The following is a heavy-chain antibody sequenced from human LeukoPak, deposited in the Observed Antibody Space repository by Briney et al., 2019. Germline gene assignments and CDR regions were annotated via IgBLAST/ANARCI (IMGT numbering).Heavy chain of an antibody. D-gene: IGHD4-23*01. CDR3: ARGVNGSFDY. V-gene: IGHV3-30*04. CDR2: ISYDGSNK. Sequence: PGGSLRLSCAASGFTFSSYAMRWVRQAPGKGLEWVAVISYDGSNKYYADSVKGRFTISRDNSKNTLYLQMNSLRAEDTAVYYCARGVNGSFDYWGQGTLVTVSS. J-gene: IGHJ4*02. CDR1: GFTFSSYA.